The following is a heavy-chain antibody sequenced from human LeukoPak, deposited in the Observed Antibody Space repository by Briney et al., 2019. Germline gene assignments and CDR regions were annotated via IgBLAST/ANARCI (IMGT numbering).Heavy chain of an antibody. D-gene: IGHD3-16*01. CDR3: ARDGAGGVNHYYYMDV. V-gene: IGHV3-7*01. Sequence: PGGSLRLSCVGFGFTFSSHWMSWVRQAPGKGLEWVANIKIDGSEEYYVDSVKGRFIISRDNAKNSLYLQMNSLRAEDTAVYYCARDGAGGVNHYYYMDVWGKGTTVTISS. CDR2: IKIDGSEE. CDR1: GFTFSSHW. J-gene: IGHJ6*03.